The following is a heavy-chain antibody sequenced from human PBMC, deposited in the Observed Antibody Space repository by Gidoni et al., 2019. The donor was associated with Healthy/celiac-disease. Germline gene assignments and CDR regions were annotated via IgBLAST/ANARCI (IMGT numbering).Heavy chain of an antibody. J-gene: IGHJ3*02. D-gene: IGHD6-13*01. CDR3: ASYLAAGGDAFDI. CDR1: GFTFIYYY. V-gene: IGHV3-11*01. CDR2: IRSSGSTI. Sequence: QVQMVEAGGGLVKPGGSLRLSCAASGFTFIYYYMSWIRQAQGKGMGGVSYIRSSGSTIYYADSVKGRFTIARDNAKNSLYLQMNSLRAEDTAVYYCASYLAAGGDAFDIWGQGTMVTVSS.